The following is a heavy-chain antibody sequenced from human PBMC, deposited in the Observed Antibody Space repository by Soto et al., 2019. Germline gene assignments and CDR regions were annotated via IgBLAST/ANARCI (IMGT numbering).Heavy chain of an antibody. D-gene: IGHD3-22*01. CDR3: ARVLYYDSGSNWFDP. CDR1: GGSISSGDYY. V-gene: IGHV4-30-4*01. J-gene: IGHJ5*02. Sequence: SETLSLTCTVSGGSISSGDYYWSWIRQPPGKGLEWIGYIYYSGSTYHNPSLKSRVTISVDTSKNQFSLKLSSVTAADTALYYCARVLYYDSGSNWFDPWGQGTLVTVSS. CDR2: IYYSGST.